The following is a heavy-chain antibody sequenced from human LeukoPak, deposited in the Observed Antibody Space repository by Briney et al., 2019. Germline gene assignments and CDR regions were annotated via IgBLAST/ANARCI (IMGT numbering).Heavy chain of an antibody. V-gene: IGHV1-18*01. CDR3: ARVGTSRHFYFDY. CDR1: GYTFTSYG. D-gene: IGHD2-2*01. CDR2: ISDYNGNT. Sequence: GASVKVSCKASGYTFTSYGISWVRQAPGQGLEWMGWISDYNGNTNYAEKAQGRVTMITVTSTRSDYMELRSLRSDCTAVYYCARVGTSRHFYFDYCGQGTLVTVSS. J-gene: IGHJ4*02.